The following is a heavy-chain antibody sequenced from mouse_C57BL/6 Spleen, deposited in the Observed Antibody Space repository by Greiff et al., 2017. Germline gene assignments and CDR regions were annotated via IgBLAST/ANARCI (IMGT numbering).Heavy chain of an antibody. D-gene: IGHD4-1*01. J-gene: IGHJ4*01. Sequence: DVMLVESGGGLVQSGRSLRLSCATSGFTFSDFYMEWVRQAPGKGLEWIAASRNKANDYTTEYSASVKVRFIVSRDTSQSILYLQMNALRAEDTAIYYCARENWDYAMDYWGQGTSVTVSS. CDR1: GFTFSDFY. V-gene: IGHV7-1*01. CDR2: SRNKANDYTT. CDR3: ARENWDYAMDY.